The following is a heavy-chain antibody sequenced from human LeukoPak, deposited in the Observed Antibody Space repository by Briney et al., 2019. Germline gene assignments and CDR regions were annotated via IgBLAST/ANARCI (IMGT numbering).Heavy chain of an antibody. CDR2: IGGSDGST. CDR1: GFIFSAYA. D-gene: IGHD6-19*01. Sequence: GGSLRLSCAASGFIFSAYAMTWVRQAPGRGLEWVSSIGGSDGSTFYADSVKGRFTISRDNSKNTLFLRMNSLRAEDTAVYYCARAQWLVQYWYFDRWGRGTRVTVSS. V-gene: IGHV3-23*01. CDR3: ARAQWLVQYWYFDR. J-gene: IGHJ2*01.